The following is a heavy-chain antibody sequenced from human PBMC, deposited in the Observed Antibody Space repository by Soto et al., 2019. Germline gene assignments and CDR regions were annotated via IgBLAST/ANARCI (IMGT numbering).Heavy chain of an antibody. J-gene: IGHJ4*02. V-gene: IGHV3-48*03. CDR2: ISSSGSTI. Sequence: EVQLLESGGGLVQPGGSLRLSCAASGFTFSSYEMNWVRQAPGKGLEWVSYISSSGSTIYYADSVKGRFTISRDNAKNSLYLQMNSLRAEDTAVYYCARNKIPSNFDYWGQGTLVTVSS. D-gene: IGHD4-4*01. CDR1: GFTFSSYE. CDR3: ARNKIPSNFDY.